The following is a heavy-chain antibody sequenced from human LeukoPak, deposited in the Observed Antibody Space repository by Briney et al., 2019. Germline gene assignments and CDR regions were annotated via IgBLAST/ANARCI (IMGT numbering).Heavy chain of an antibody. Sequence: GGSLRLSCAASGFTFSSYSMNWVRQAPGKGLEWVSSISSSSSYIYYADSVKGRFTISRDNAKNSLYLQMNSLRAEDTAAYYCAREWYYYDSSGNDYWGQGTLVTVSS. CDR1: GFTFSSYS. CDR3: AREWYYYDSSGNDY. V-gene: IGHV3-21*01. CDR2: ISSSSSYI. D-gene: IGHD3-22*01. J-gene: IGHJ4*02.